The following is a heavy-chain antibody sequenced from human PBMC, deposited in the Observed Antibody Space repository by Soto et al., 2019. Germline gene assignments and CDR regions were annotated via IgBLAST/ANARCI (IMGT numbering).Heavy chain of an antibody. D-gene: IGHD3-10*01. CDR3: AKDHPTARGDFDY. CDR1: GFPFSSFA. CDR2: ITGSGDLT. J-gene: IGHJ4*02. Sequence: EVQLLESGGGLVQPGESLRLSCAASGFPFSSFAMSWVRQAPGKGLEWVSTITGSGDLTYYADSGKGRFTISRDNSKNTLYRQRNSLRAEDRAVYSCAKDHPTARGDFDYWGQGTLLTVSS. V-gene: IGHV3-23*01.